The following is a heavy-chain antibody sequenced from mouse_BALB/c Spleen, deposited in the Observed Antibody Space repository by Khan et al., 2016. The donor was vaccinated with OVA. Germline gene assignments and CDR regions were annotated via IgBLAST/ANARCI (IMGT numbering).Heavy chain of an antibody. CDR2: IWAGGST. J-gene: IGHJ2*01. D-gene: IGHD1-3*01. CDR3: TRIEDI. CDR1: GFSLTSYG. Sequence: VQLQESGPGLVAPSQSLSITCTVSGFSLTSYGVHWVRQPPGKGMEWLGVIWAGGSTNYNSALMSRLSISKDNSTSQVFLQMINLQTDDTAMYCCTRIEDIWGQGTTLTVSS. V-gene: IGHV2-9*02.